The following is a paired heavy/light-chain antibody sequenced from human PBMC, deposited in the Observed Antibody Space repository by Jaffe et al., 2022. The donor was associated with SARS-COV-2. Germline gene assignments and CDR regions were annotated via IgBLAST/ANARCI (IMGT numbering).Light chain of an antibody. CDR2: DGS. V-gene: IGKV3-11*01. J-gene: IGKJ1*01. CDR1: QSISSH. Sequence: EIVLTQSPATLSLSPGERATLSCRASQSISSHLAWYQQKPGQAPRLLIYDGSNRATGIPARFSGSGSGTDFTLTISSLEPEDFAVYYCQQRSNWPRTFGQGTKVEIK. CDR3: QQRSNWPRT.
Heavy chain of an antibody. J-gene: IGHJ3*02. CDR2: ISGSGGST. CDR1: GFTFSNFP. CDR3: ARDLYCGADCYFTFDI. Sequence: EVQLLESGGGLVQPGGSLRLSCAASGFTFSNFPMTWVRQAPAKGLEWVSAISGSGGSTYYADSVKGRFTISRDNSKNTLYLQMNSLRAEDTAVYYCARDLYCGADCYFTFDIWGQGTMVTVSS. D-gene: IGHD2-21*02. V-gene: IGHV3-23*01.